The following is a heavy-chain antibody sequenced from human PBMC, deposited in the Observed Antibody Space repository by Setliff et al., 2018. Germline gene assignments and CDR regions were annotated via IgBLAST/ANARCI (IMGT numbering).Heavy chain of an antibody. D-gene: IGHD2-2*01. V-gene: IGHV4-38-2*02. CDR2: VYYSGST. J-gene: IGHJ2*01. CDR3: VRTSTRRYFDL. Sequence: SETLSLTCTVSGDSITTVYYWGWVRQPPGKGLEWIANVYYSGSTFYSPSLQSRVTMSVDTAKNQFSLNLHSVTAADTAVYYCVRTSTRRYFDLWGRGTLVTVSS. CDR1: GDSITTVYY.